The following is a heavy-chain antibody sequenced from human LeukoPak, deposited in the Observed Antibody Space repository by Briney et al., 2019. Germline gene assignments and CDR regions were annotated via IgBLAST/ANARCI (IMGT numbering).Heavy chain of an antibody. CDR3: ARRGATVSGDY. CDR2: ISYSRTT. D-gene: IGHD5-12*01. J-gene: IGHJ4*02. Sequence: SETLSLTCTVSGGSISSASNYWGWIRQPPGKGLEWIATISYSRTTYYNPSLRSRVTISVDTSTNQFSLRLSSVTAADTAVYYCARRGATVSGDYWGQGTLIIVSS. V-gene: IGHV4-39*01. CDR1: GGSISSASNY.